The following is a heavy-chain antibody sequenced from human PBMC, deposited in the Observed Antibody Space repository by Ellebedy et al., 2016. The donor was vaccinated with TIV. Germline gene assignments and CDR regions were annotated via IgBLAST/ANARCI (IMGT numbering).Heavy chain of an antibody. CDR2: ISYTGST. V-gene: IGHV4-59*01. CDR3: AAEVTMVRGLIVH. J-gene: IGHJ4*02. D-gene: IGHD3-10*01. Sequence: SETLSLXXTVSGGSMSTNYWSWIRQPPGKGLEWIGYISYTGSTNYSPSLNSRVTISVGTSKNQFSLKLTSVTAADTAVYYCAAEVTMVRGLIVHWGQGTLVTVSS. CDR1: GGSMSTNY.